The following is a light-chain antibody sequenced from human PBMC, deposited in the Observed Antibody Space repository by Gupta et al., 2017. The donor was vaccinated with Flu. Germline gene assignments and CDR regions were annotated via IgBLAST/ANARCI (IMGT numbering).Light chain of an antibody. CDR2: GNS. CDR3: QSYDSSLSGFYV. J-gene: IGLJ1*01. V-gene: IGLV1-40*01. CDR1: RSNIGAGYD. Sequence: QSVLTQPPSVSGAPGQRVTISCTGSRSNIGAGYDVHWYQQLPGTAPKLLIYGNSNRPSGVPDRFSGSKSGTSAFLAITGLQAEDEADYYCQSYDSSLSGFYVFGTGTKVTVL.